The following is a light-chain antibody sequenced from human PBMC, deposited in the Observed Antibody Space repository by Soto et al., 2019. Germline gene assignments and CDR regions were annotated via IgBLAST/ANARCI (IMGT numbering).Light chain of an antibody. CDR2: EVT. J-gene: IGLJ1*01. V-gene: IGLV2-23*02. CDR3: CSYAGSGLYV. CDR1: SSDIGSYDL. Sequence: QSVLTQPASVSGAPGQSITISCTGTSSDIGSYDLVSWYQQYPGKAPKLIIYEVTKRPSGVSNRFSGSKSANTASLTISGLQAEDEADYYCCSYAGSGLYVFVSGTKVTVL.